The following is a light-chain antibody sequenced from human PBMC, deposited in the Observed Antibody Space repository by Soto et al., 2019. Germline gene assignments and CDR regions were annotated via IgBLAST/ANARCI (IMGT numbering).Light chain of an antibody. V-gene: IGKV3-15*01. CDR3: QQYNVYWT. CDR1: QSVSSN. CDR2: GAS. Sequence: IVLTQSPANLSVSPGERATLSCRASQSVSSNLAWHQQKPGQAPRLLIYGASTRAAGIQARFSGRGAGTEFTLTISSLQPDDFATYYCQQYNVYWTFGQGTKVDIK. J-gene: IGKJ1*01.